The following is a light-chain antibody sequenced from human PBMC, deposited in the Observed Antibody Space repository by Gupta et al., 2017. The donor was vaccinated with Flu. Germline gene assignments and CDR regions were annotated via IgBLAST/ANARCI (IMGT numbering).Light chain of an antibody. CDR2: DDS. Sequence: SYLLTQPPSVSVAPGQTARITCGGNNIGSKSVHWYQQKPGQAPVLVVYDDSGRPSGIPERFSGSNSGNTATLTINRVEAGDEADYYCLAWDSSSDQRVFGGGTKLTVL. CDR3: LAWDSSSDQRV. V-gene: IGLV3-21*02. J-gene: IGLJ3*02. CDR1: NIGSKS.